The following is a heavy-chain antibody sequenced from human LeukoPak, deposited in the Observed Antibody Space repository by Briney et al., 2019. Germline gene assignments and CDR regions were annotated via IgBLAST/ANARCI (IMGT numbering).Heavy chain of an antibody. V-gene: IGHV1-24*01. CDR3: LAGGIYSLLDY. CDR1: GDTLSELT. CDR2: FDPGAGEI. Sequence: ASVKVSCKVSGDTLSELTMHWVLQAPGKGLEWMGGFDPGAGEILYAPQFQGRVTMTEDTSTDTAYMELTSLRSEDSGVYFCLAGGIYSLLDYWGQGTLVTVSS. D-gene: IGHD2-21*01. J-gene: IGHJ4*02.